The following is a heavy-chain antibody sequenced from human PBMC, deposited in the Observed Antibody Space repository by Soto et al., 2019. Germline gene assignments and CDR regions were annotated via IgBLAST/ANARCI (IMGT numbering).Heavy chain of an antibody. CDR1: GYPFVTYY. CDR2: ISPKNGGT. V-gene: IGHV1-2*06. D-gene: IGHD6-6*01. CDR3: AKIEGSASSTGD. J-gene: IGHJ4*02. Sequence: QVQLVQSGPEVKIPGTSVKVSCKASGYPFVTYYIHWVRQAPGKGLEWLGRISPKNGGTVYAERLRGRVTLTLDTSITTVYMDLKRLTSDDTAIYYCAKIEGSASSTGDWGPGTLVTISS.